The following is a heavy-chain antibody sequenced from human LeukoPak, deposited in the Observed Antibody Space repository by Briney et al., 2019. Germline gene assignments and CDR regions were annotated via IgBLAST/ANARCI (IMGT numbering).Heavy chain of an antibody. Sequence: ASVKVSCKVSGYTLTELSMHWVRQAPGKGLEWMGGFDPEDGETIYAQMFQGRVTMTEDTSTDTAYMELSSLRSEDTAVYYCATGRVVPAATPNDYYYYGMDVWGQGTTVTVSS. CDR2: FDPEDGET. V-gene: IGHV1-24*01. J-gene: IGHJ6*02. CDR3: ATGRVVPAATPNDYYYYGMDV. D-gene: IGHD2-2*01. CDR1: GYTLTELS.